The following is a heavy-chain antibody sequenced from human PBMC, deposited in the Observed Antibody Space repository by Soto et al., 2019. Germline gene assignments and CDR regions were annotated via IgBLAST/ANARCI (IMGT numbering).Heavy chain of an antibody. J-gene: IGHJ4*02. Sequence: SVKFSCKASGGTFSSYAIIWVRQAPGQGLEWMGGIIPIFGTANYAQKFQGRVTITADKSTSTAYMELSSLRSEDTAVYYCASRSGSYNFDYWGQGTLVTVSS. V-gene: IGHV1-69*06. CDR2: IIPIFGTA. CDR1: GGTFSSYA. D-gene: IGHD1-26*01. CDR3: ASRSGSYNFDY.